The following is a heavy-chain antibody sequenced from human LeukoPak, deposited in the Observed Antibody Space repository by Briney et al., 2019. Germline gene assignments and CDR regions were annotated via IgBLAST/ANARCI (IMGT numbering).Heavy chain of an antibody. Sequence: PGXSLRLSCAASGFTFSSYAMSWVRQAPGKGLEWVSAISGSGGSTYYADSVKGRFTISRDNSKNTLYLQMNSLRAEDTAVYYCAKERITMIVVVITMDYWGQGTLVTVSS. J-gene: IGHJ4*02. CDR2: ISGSGGST. D-gene: IGHD3-22*01. V-gene: IGHV3-23*01. CDR1: GFTFSSYA. CDR3: AKERITMIVVVITMDY.